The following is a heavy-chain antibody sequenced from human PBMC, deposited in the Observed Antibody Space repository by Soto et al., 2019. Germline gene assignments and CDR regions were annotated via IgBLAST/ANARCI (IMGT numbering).Heavy chain of an antibody. V-gene: IGHV3-23*01. CDR1: GFTSSSYA. CDR2: ISGSGGST. CDR3: AKYMGYYGAGSYSSYDYMDV. Sequence: PGGSLRLSCAASGFTSSSYAMSWVRQAPGKGLEWVSAISGSGGSTYYADSVKGRFTISRDNSKNTLYLQMNSLRAEDTAVYYCAKYMGYYGAGSYSSYDYMDVWGKGTTGNVFS. J-gene: IGHJ6*03. D-gene: IGHD3-10*01.